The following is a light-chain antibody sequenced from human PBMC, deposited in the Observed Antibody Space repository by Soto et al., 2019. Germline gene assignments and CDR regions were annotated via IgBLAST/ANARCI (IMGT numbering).Light chain of an antibody. Sequence: IMVAMNTGAVRLARKESATRWWRDRQSASSSYLAWYQQRPGQAPRLLIYGASSRATGIPDRFSGSGAGTSFTLTISSLELADFAVYYCKPFFHSLTWTFVQGTKVDIK. CDR1: QSASSSY. J-gene: IGKJ1*01. V-gene: IGKV3-20*01. CDR3: KPFFHSLTWT. CDR2: GAS.